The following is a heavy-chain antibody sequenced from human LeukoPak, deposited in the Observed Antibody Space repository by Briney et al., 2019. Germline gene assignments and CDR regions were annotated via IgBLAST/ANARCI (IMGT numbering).Heavy chain of an antibody. V-gene: IGHV1-45*02. D-gene: IGHD1-7*01. CDR3: ASQMGTGITGTTTLSAFDI. J-gene: IGHJ3*02. CDR1: GGTFSSYA. CDR2: ITPLNGNT. Sequence: SVKVSCKASGGTFSSYAISWVRQAPGQALEWMGWITPLNGNTNYAQKFQDRVTITRDRSMSTAYMELSSLRSEDTAMYYCASQMGTGITGTTTLSAFDIWGQGTMVTVSS.